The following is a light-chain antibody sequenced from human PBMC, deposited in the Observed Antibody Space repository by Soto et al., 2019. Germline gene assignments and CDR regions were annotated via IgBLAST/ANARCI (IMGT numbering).Light chain of an antibody. CDR1: NSNIGNNY. Sequence: QSLLTHPRAVSSTPGHTVTISCSGSNSNIGNNYVSWYQQLPGTAPKLLIYDNNKRPSEIPDRFSGSKSGPSATLGITGLHTGDEADYHCGTWDSSLTAGVFGTGTKVTVL. V-gene: IGLV1-51*01. CDR3: GTWDSSLTAGV. J-gene: IGLJ1*01. CDR2: DNN.